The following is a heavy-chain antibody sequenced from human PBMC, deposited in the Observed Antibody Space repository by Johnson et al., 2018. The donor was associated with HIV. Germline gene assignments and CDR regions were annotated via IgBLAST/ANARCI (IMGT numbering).Heavy chain of an antibody. CDR3: ARGGVGGWDHDAFDI. V-gene: IGHV3-9*01. D-gene: IGHD6-19*01. Sequence: VQLVESGGGLVQPGRSLRLSCAASGFSFDDYGMHWVRQAPGKGLQWVSGISWNSGSIGYADSVKGRFTISRDNAKNSLYLQMNSLRAEDTALYYCARGGVGGWDHDAFDIWGQGTMVTVSS. J-gene: IGHJ3*02. CDR1: GFSFDDYG. CDR2: ISWNSGSI.